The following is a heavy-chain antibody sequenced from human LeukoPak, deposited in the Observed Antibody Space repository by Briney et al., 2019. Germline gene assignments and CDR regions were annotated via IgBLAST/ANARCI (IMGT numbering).Heavy chain of an antibody. J-gene: IGHJ4*02. D-gene: IGHD6-13*01. CDR1: GMYW. Sequence: GGSLRLSCAASGMYWMHWVRQAPGKGLEWVSAISGSGGSTYYADSVEGRFTISRDNSKNTLHLQMNSLRAEDTAVYFCARYSSSWYDSFDYWGQGTLVTVSS. CDR3: ARYSSSWYDSFDY. V-gene: IGHV3-23*01. CDR2: ISGSGGST.